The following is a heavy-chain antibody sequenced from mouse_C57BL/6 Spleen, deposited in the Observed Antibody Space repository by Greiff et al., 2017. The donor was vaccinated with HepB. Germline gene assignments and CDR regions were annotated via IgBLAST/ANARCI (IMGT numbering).Heavy chain of an antibody. D-gene: IGHD1-1*01. CDR3: ARQGNYDGSSSYAMDY. CDR2: IWSDGST. Sequence: VQGVESGPGLVAPSQSLSITCTVSGFSLTSYGVHWVRQPPGKGLEWLVVIWSDGSTTYNSALKSRLSISKDNSKSQVFLKMNSLQTDDTAMYYCARQGNYDGSSSYAMDYWGQGTSVTVSS. V-gene: IGHV2-6-1*01. J-gene: IGHJ4*01. CDR1: GFSLTSYG.